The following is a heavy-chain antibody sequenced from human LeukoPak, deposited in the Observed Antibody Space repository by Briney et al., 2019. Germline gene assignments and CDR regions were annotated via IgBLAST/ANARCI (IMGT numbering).Heavy chain of an antibody. Sequence: PGGSLRLSCAASGFRFNTFWMSWVRQAPGEGLEWVANIKQDGNEKYYADSVKGRFTISRDNGKNSLDLQMNSLRADDTAFYYCARDTLGEGEDANYAVYYFDYWGQGTVVTVSS. V-gene: IGHV3-7*01. CDR3: ARDTLGEGEDANYAVYYFDY. CDR1: GFRFNTFW. D-gene: IGHD4/OR15-4a*01. J-gene: IGHJ4*02. CDR2: IKQDGNEK.